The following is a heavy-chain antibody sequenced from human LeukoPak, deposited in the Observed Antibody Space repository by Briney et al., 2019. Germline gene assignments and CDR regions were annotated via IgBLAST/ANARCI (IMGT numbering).Heavy chain of an antibody. D-gene: IGHD6-19*01. V-gene: IGHV3-7*03. J-gene: IGHJ4*02. CDR3: AKDSNGWYQRGSNYFDY. CDR1: GFMFSSNW. Sequence: GGSLRLSCAASGFMFSSNWMSWVRLAPGKGLEWVANIKEDGTETYYVDSVKGRFTISRDNAKNSLYLQMNSLRAEDTAVYYCAKDSNGWYQRGSNYFDYWGQGTLVTVSS. CDR2: IKEDGTET.